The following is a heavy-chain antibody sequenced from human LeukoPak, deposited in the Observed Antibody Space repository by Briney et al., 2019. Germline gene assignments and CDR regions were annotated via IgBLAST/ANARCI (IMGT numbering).Heavy chain of an antibody. J-gene: IGHJ4*02. D-gene: IGHD1-14*01. CDR1: GFTFNIYE. CDR2: LSAYRNVI. CDR3: AGSRYPEPQDLDY. V-gene: IGHV3-48*03. Sequence: GGSLRLSCAASGFTFNIYEMNWVRQAPGKGLDWISYLSAYRNVIYYADSVKGRFIISRDNAKNSLYLQMNSLRAEDTAVYYCAGSRYPEPQDLDYWGQGTLVSVSS.